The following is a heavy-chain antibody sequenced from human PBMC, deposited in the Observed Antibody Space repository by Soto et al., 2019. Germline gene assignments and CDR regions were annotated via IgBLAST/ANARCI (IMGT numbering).Heavy chain of an antibody. CDR3: AKVWFGELLAPPFDY. D-gene: IGHD3-10*01. CDR1: GFTFSSYA. J-gene: IGHJ4*02. Sequence: EVQLLESGGGLVQPGGSLRLSCAASGFTFSSYAMSWVRQAPGKGLEWVSAISGSGGSTYYADSVKGRFTFSRDNSKNTLYLQMNSLRAEDTAVYYCAKVWFGELLAPPFDYWGQGTMVTVSS. V-gene: IGHV3-23*01. CDR2: ISGSGGST.